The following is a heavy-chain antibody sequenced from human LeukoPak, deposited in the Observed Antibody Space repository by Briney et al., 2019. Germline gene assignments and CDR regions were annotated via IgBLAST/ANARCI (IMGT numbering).Heavy chain of an antibody. CDR1: GFTFSSYE. D-gene: IGHD3-9*01. CDR2: ISSSGSTF. Sequence: PGGSLRLSCAASGFTFSSYEMNWVRQAPGKGLEWVSYISSSGSTFFYADSVKGRFTISRDNAKNFLYLQMNSLRAEDTAVYYCARTYYDILTGYNPYFDYWGQGILVTVSS. J-gene: IGHJ4*02. CDR3: ARTYYDILTGYNPYFDY. V-gene: IGHV3-48*03.